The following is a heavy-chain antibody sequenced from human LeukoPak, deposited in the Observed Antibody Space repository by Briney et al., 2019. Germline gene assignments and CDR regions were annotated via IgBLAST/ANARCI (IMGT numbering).Heavy chain of an antibody. CDR1: GFTFDDYG. V-gene: IGHV3-20*04. CDR2: INWNGGST. J-gene: IGHJ4*02. Sequence: GSLRLSCAASGFTFDDYGMSWVRQAPGKGLEWVSGINWNGGSTGYADSVKGRFTISRDNAKNSLYLQMNSLRAEDTAVYYCARADCSSSSCYELDYWGQGTLVTVSS. CDR3: ARADCSSSSCYELDY. D-gene: IGHD2-2*01.